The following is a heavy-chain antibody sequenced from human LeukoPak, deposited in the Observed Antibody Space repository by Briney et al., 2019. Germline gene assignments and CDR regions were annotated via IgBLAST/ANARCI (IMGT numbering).Heavy chain of an antibody. J-gene: IGHJ3*02. V-gene: IGHV3-53*01. Sequence: GGSLRLSCAASGFTFSDYYMSWVRQAPGKGLEWVSVIYSGGSTYYADSVKGRFTISRDNSKNTLYLQMNSLRAEDTAVYYCASLGGGNADDAFDIWGQGTMVTVSS. CDR2: IYSGGST. CDR1: GFTFSDYY. CDR3: ASLGGGNADDAFDI. D-gene: IGHD4-23*01.